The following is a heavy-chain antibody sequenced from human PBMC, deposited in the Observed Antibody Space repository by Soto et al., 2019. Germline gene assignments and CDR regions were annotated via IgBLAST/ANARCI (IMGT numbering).Heavy chain of an antibody. V-gene: IGHV3-9*01. CDR1: GFTFDDYA. J-gene: IGHJ4*02. D-gene: IGHD1-26*01. Sequence: PGGSLRLSCAASGFTFDDYAMHWVRQAPGKGLEWVSGISWNSGSIGYADSVKGRFTISRDNAKNSLYLQMNSLRAEDTALYYCAKEGNPYSGSYYKHPPNFAYWGQGTLVTVSS. CDR2: ISWNSGSI. CDR3: AKEGNPYSGSYYKHPPNFAY.